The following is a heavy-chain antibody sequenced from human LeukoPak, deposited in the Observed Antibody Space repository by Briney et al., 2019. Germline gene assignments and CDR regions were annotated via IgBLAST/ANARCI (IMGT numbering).Heavy chain of an antibody. Sequence: PSQTLSLTCTVSGGSISSGDYYWSWIRQPPGKGLEWIGYIYYSGSTYYNPSLKSRVTISVDTSKNRFSLKLSSVTAADTAVYYCARTAEEVVPAAILGYYYYYMDVWGKGTTVTVSS. D-gene: IGHD2-2*02. J-gene: IGHJ6*03. CDR2: IYYSGST. V-gene: IGHV4-30-4*08. CDR1: GGSISSGDYY. CDR3: ARTAEEVVPAAILGYYYYYMDV.